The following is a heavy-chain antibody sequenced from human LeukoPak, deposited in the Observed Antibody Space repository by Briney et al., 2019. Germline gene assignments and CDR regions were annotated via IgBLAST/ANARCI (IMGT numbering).Heavy chain of an antibody. Sequence: SETLSLTCAVSGGSISSGGYSWSWIRQPPGKGLEWIVYIYHSGSTYYNPSLKSRVTISVDRSKNQFSLKLSSVTAADTAVYYCARRGRNPTAAGNLVRNWYFDLWGRGTLVTVSS. CDR2: IYHSGST. D-gene: IGHD6-13*01. J-gene: IGHJ2*01. CDR3: ARRGRNPTAAGNLVRNWYFDL. V-gene: IGHV4-30-2*01. CDR1: GGSISSGGYS.